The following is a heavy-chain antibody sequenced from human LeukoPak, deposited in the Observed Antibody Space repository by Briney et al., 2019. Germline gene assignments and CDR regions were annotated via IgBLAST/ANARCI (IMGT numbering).Heavy chain of an antibody. D-gene: IGHD3-3*01. V-gene: IGHV3-48*02. J-gene: IGHJ4*02. CDR1: GFTFHDSA. Sequence: PGRSLRLSCAASGFTFHDSAMHWVRQAPGKGLEWVSYISSSSSTIYYADSVKGRFTISRDNAKNSLYLQMNSLRDEDTAVYYCAREKYYDFWSGYLPNDYWGQGTLVTVSS. CDR2: ISSSSSTI. CDR3: AREKYYDFWSGYLPNDY.